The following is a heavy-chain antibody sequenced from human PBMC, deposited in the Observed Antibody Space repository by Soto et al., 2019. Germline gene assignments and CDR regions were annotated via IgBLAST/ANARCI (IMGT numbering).Heavy chain of an antibody. CDR3: AREDIVVVPAAIGVGFYYYYMAV. CDR1: GYTFTSYY. Sequence: ASVKVSCKASGYTFTSYYMHWVRQAPGQGLEWMGIINPSGGSTSYAQKFQGRVTMTRDTSTSTVYMELSSLRSEDTAVYYCAREDIVVVPAAIGVGFYYYYMAVWGKGTTVTVSS. J-gene: IGHJ6*03. CDR2: INPSGGST. D-gene: IGHD2-2*01. V-gene: IGHV1-46*03.